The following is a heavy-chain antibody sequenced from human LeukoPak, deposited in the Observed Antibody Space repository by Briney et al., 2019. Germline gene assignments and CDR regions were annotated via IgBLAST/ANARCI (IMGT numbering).Heavy chain of an antibody. D-gene: IGHD3-22*01. J-gene: IGHJ4*02. CDR3: AKADYDGEFDY. V-gene: IGHV4-59*01. CDR2: IYYSGST. Sequence: SETLSLTCTVSGGSISSYYWSWIRQPPGKGLEWIGYIYYSGSTNYNPSLKSRVTISIDTSKNQFSLKLSSVTAADTAVYYCAKADYDGEFDYWGQGTLVTVSS. CDR1: GGSISSYY.